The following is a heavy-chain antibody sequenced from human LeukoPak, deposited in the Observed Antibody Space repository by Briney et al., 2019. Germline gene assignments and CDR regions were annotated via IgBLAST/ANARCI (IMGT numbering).Heavy chain of an antibody. Sequence: SETLSLTCTVSGGSISSSSYYWGWIRQPPGKGLEWIGSIYYSGSTHYNPSLKSRVTISVDTSKNQFSLKLSSVTAADTAVYYCARVYGGSYLVDYWGQGTLVTVSS. CDR1: GGSISSSSYY. D-gene: IGHD1-26*01. CDR3: ARVYGGSYLVDY. V-gene: IGHV4-39*07. J-gene: IGHJ4*02. CDR2: IYYSGST.